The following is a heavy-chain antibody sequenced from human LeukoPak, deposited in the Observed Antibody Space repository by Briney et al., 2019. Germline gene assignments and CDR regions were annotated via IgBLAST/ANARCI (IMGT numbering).Heavy chain of an antibody. D-gene: IGHD6-13*01. CDR2: INPNSGGT. J-gene: IGHJ5*02. V-gene: IGHV1-2*06. CDR1: GYTFTGYY. Sequence: ASVKVSCKASGYTFTGYYMHWVRQAPGQGLEWMGRINPNSGGTNYAQKFQGRVTMTRDTSISTAYMELSRLRSDDTAVYYCARDKGSSWENWFDPWGQGTLVTVSP. CDR3: ARDKGSSWENWFDP.